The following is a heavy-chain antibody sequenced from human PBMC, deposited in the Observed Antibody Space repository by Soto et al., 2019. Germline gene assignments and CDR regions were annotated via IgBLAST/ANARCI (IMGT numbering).Heavy chain of an antibody. V-gene: IGHV4-39*01. Sequence: PSETLSLTCTVSGGSISSSSYYWGWIRQPPGKGLEWIGSIYYSGSTYYNPSLKSRVTISVDTSKNQFSLKLSSVTAADTAVYYCARRGFLEWYDWFEPWGQGTLVTVSS. CDR3: ARRGFLEWYDWFEP. CDR1: GGSISSSSYY. J-gene: IGHJ5*02. CDR2: IYYSGST. D-gene: IGHD3-3*01.